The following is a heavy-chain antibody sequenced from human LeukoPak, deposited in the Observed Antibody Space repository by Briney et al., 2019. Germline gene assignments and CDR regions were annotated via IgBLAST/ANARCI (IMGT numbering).Heavy chain of an antibody. CDR3: ARRAPVRYCSSTSCRAAWFDP. D-gene: IGHD2-2*01. Sequence: SQTLSLTCTVSGGSISSGGYYWSWIRQHPGKGLEWIGYIYYSGSTYYNPSLKSRVTISVDTSKNQFSLKLSSVTAADTAVYYCARRAPVRYCSSTSCRAAWFDPWGQGTLVTVSS. J-gene: IGHJ5*02. V-gene: IGHV4-31*03. CDR2: IYYSGST. CDR1: GGSISSGGYY.